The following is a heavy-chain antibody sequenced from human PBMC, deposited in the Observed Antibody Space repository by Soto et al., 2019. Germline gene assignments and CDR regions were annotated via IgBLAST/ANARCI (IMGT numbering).Heavy chain of an antibody. Sequence: SETLSLTCTVSGGSISSYYWSWIRQPPGKGLEWIGYIYYSGSTNYNPSLKSRATISVDTSKNQFSLKLSSVTAADTAVYYCASSTYCSSTSCYGLEGYYYYYYYMDVWGKGTTVTVSS. J-gene: IGHJ6*03. D-gene: IGHD2-2*01. CDR2: IYYSGST. CDR1: GGSISSYY. CDR3: ASSTYCSSTSCYGLEGYYYYYYYMDV. V-gene: IGHV4-59*08.